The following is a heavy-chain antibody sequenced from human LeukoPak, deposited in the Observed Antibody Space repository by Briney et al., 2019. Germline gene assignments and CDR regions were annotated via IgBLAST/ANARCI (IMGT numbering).Heavy chain of an antibody. Sequence: SETLSLTCTVSGGSISSGSYSWNWIRQPAGTGLECIGRIYTSGTTNYNPSLKSRVTMSVDTSKNQFSLKLTSVTAADTAVYYCARDLKAAPGFNAFDIRGQGTMVTVSS. D-gene: IGHD6-6*01. V-gene: IGHV4-61*02. CDR3: ARDLKAAPGFNAFDI. CDR2: IYTSGTT. CDR1: GGSISSGSYS. J-gene: IGHJ3*02.